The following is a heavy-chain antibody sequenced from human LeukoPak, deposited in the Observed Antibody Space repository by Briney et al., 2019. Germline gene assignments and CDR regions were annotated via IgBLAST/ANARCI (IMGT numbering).Heavy chain of an antibody. V-gene: IGHV4-34*01. CDR3: ARGRYDFWSGYYGWFDP. CDR2: INHSGST. D-gene: IGHD3-3*01. J-gene: IGHJ5*02. CDR1: GGPFSGYY. Sequence: SETLSLTCAVYGGPFSGYYWSWIRQPPGKGLEWIGEINHSGSTNYNPSLKSRVTISVDTSKNQFSLKLSSVTAADTAVYYCARGRYDFWSGYYGWFDPWGQGTLVTVSS.